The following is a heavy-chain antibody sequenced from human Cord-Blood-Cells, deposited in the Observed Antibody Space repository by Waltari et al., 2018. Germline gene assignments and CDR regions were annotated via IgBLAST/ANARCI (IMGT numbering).Heavy chain of an antibody. Sequence: QLQLQESGPGLVKPSETLSLTCTVSGGSISSSSYYWGWIRQPPGTGLGWIGSIYYSGSTYYNPTLKSRVTISGDTSKNQFSLKLSSVTAADTAVYYCARHRGYCSSTSCGDFDYWGQGTLVTVSS. CDR2: IYYSGST. CDR1: GGSISSSSYY. J-gene: IGHJ4*02. CDR3: ARHRGYCSSTSCGDFDY. D-gene: IGHD2-2*01. V-gene: IGHV4-39*01.